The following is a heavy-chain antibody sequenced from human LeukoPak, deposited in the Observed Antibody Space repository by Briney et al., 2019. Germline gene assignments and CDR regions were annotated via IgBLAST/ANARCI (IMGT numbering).Heavy chain of an antibody. Sequence: SETLSLTCTVSGASMSGQHWSWIRQAPGKGLEWIAWIHYDGRTNYNPSLKSRLSLSVDTSTNQFSLSLNSVTAADTAVYFCARHLNGGTHPLDNWGPGIRVIVS. CDR2: IHYDGRT. D-gene: IGHD2-8*01. V-gene: IGHV4-59*08. CDR3: ARHLNGGTHPLDN. CDR1: GASMSGQH. J-gene: IGHJ4*02.